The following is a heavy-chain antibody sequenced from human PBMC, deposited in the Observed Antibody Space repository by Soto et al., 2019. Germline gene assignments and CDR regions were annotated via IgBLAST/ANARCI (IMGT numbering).Heavy chain of an antibody. J-gene: IGHJ6*02. CDR3: AKSRMPIAVARGYYDYYGMDV. D-gene: IGHD6-19*01. CDR1: GFTFSSYA. V-gene: IGHV3-23*01. CDR2: ISGSGGRT. Sequence: EVQLLESGGGLVQPGGSLRLSCAASGFTFSSYAMSWVRQAPGKGLYWVSGISGSGGRTYYADSVKGRFTISRDNSKNTMYLQMNSLRAEDTAVYYCAKSRMPIAVARGYYDYYGMDVGGQGTTVTGSS.